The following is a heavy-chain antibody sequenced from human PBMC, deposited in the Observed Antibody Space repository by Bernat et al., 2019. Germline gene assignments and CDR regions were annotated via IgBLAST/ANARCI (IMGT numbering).Heavy chain of an antibody. CDR2: ISYDGSNK. Sequence: QVQLVESGGGVVQPGRSLRLSCAASGFTFSSYAMHWVRQAPGKGLEWVAVISYDGSNKYYADSVKGRFTISRDNSKNTLYLQMDSMRAEDTAVYYCARDSLWLGRGCFDYWGQGTLVTVSS. J-gene: IGHJ4*02. CDR1: GFTFSSYA. D-gene: IGHD6-19*01. V-gene: IGHV3-30*01. CDR3: ARDSLWLGRGCFDY.